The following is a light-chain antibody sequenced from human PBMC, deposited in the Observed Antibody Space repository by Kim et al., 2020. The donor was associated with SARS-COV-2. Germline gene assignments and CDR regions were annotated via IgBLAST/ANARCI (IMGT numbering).Light chain of an antibody. V-gene: IGLV2-14*01. Sequence: QSALTQPASVSGSPGQSVTISCTGTSSDVGNYKYVSWYQQYPGKAPKLMIYDVTNRPSGVSNRFSGSKSGNTASLTISGLQADDEADYYCSSYTGSSALPIFGTRSEVTVL. CDR2: DVT. CDR3: SSYTGSSALPI. J-gene: IGLJ1*01. CDR1: SSDVGNYKY.